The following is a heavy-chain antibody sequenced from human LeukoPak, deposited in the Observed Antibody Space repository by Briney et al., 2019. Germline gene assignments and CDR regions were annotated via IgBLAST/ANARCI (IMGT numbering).Heavy chain of an antibody. J-gene: IGHJ4*02. Sequence: GGSLRLSCAASGITLSSYWMSWVRQAPGKGLEWVAKIKQDGSEKYYVDSVKGRFTISRDNAKNSLYLQMNSLRAEDTAVYYRAREGRGSWDYFDYWGQGTLVTVSS. CDR2: IKQDGSEK. CDR3: AREGRGSWDYFDY. CDR1: GITLSSYW. D-gene: IGHD1-26*01. V-gene: IGHV3-7*01.